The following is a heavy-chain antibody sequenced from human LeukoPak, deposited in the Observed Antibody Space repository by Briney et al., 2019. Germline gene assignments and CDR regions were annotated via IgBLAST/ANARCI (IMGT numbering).Heavy chain of an antibody. CDR3: ARDRSYDILTGYPDNDAFDI. V-gene: IGHV1-18*01. Sequence: ASVKVSCKASGYTFTSYGINWVRQAPGQGLEWMGWISAYNGNTNYAQKLQGRVTMTTDTSTSTAYMELRSLRSDDTAVYYCARDRSYDILTGYPDNDAFDIWGQGTVVTVSS. D-gene: IGHD3-9*01. CDR1: GYTFTSYG. J-gene: IGHJ3*02. CDR2: ISAYNGNT.